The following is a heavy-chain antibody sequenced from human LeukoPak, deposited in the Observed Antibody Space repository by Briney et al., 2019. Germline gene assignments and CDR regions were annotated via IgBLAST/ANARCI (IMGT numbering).Heavy chain of an antibody. D-gene: IGHD3-3*01. CDR3: ARATRINYDFWSGYYSYYGMDV. J-gene: IGHJ6*02. Sequence: PSETLSLTCTVSGGSISSYYWSWIRQPPGKGLVWIGYIYYSGSTNYNPSLKSRVTISVDTSKNQFSLKLSSVTAADTAVYYCARATRINYDFWSGYYSYYGMDVWGQGTTVTVSS. CDR2: IYYSGST. V-gene: IGHV4-59*08. CDR1: GGSISSYY.